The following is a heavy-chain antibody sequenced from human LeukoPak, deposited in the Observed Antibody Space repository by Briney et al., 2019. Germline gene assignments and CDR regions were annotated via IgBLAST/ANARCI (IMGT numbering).Heavy chain of an antibody. CDR2: IYFTGST. J-gene: IGHJ3*02. CDR1: GGSMSDYN. V-gene: IGHV4-59*01. CDR3: ARWGGYYDSSGYPRGDAFVI. Sequence: WETLSLTCTVSGGSMSDYNWCWIRQPPRKGLGWIWYIYFTGSTNYNTYLKSRVTISVETTKTQFYLMLSFMTVAATAESYCARWGGYYDSSGYPRGDAFVIWGEGTMVTVSS. D-gene: IGHD3-22*01.